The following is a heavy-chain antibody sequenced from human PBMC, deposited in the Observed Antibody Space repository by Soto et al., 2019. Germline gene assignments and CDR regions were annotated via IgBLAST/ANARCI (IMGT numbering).Heavy chain of an antibody. D-gene: IGHD3-22*01. J-gene: IGHJ3*02. CDR2: INPSGGST. Sequence: ASVKVSCKASGYTFTSYYMHWVRQAPGQGLEWMGIINPSGGSTSYAQKFQGRVTMTRDTSTSTVYMELSSLRSEDTAVYYCATYYYDSSGYPHPHDAFDIWGQGTMVTVSS. V-gene: IGHV1-46*03. CDR3: ATYYYDSSGYPHPHDAFDI. CDR1: GYTFTSYY.